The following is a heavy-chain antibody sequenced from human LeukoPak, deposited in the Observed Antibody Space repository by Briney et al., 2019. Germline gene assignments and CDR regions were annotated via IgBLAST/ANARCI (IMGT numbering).Heavy chain of an antibody. CDR2: IHHSGSP. D-gene: IGHD3-10*01. V-gene: IGHV4-4*02. CDR1: GASMISNNW. Sequence: SETLSLTCAVSGASMISNNWWNWFRQSPGKGLEWIGEIHHSGSPNYNPSLKSRVTISVDKSKSQYSLILTSVTAADTAVYFCARDFGLWGRGTLVTVSS. J-gene: IGHJ2*01. CDR3: ARDFGL.